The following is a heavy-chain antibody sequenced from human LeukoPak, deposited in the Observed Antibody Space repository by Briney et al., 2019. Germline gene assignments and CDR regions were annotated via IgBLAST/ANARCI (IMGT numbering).Heavy chain of an antibody. V-gene: IGHV4-39*01. CDR1: GGSISSSSYY. CDR3: ARRVGPKPLVLFDY. J-gene: IGHJ4*02. Sequence: SETLSLTCTVSGGSISSSSYYWGWIRQPPGKGLEWIGSIYYSGSTYYNPSLKSRVTISVDTSKNQFSLKLSSVTAADTAVYYCARRVGPKPLVLFDYWGQGTLVTVSS. D-gene: IGHD6-13*01. CDR2: IYYSGST.